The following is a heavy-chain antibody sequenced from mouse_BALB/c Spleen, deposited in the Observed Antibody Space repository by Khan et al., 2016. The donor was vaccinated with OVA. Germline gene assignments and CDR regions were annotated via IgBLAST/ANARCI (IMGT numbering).Heavy chain of an antibody. D-gene: IGHD2-10*01. J-gene: IGHJ4*01. Sequence: QVQLKESGPGLVAPSQSLSITCTISGFSLTNYGVHWVHQPPGKGLEWLVVIWSDGSTTYNSALKSRLTISTDNSKSQVVLKMNSLQTVDTAMYFCARQPYYHYNIMDYWGQGTSVTVSS. V-gene: IGHV2-6-1*01. CDR2: IWSDGST. CDR1: GFSLTNYG. CDR3: ARQPYYHYNIMDY.